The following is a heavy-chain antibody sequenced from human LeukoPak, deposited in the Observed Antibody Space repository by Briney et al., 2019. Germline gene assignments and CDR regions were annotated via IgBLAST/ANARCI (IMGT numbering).Heavy chain of an antibody. CDR3: ASGGGSYGRWYFDL. J-gene: IGHJ2*01. D-gene: IGHD1-26*01. CDR1: GGSISSYY. Sequence: SETLSLTCTVSGGSISSYYWSWIRQPPGKGLEWIGYIYYSGSTNYNPSLKSRVTISVDTSKNQFSLKLISVTAADTAVYYCASGGGSYGRWYFDLWGRGTLVTVSS. V-gene: IGHV4-59*01. CDR2: IYYSGST.